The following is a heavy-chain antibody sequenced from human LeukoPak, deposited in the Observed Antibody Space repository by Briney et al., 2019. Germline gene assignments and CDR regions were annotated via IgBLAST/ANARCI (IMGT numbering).Heavy chain of an antibody. CDR2: ITGDGTRT. CDR1: GFTFSSCA. D-gene: IGHD1-14*01. Sequence: GGSLRLSCAASGFTFSSCAMTWVRQAPGKGLEWVASITGDGTRTYYTDSVKGRSTISRDNSKNTLYLQMNSLRADETAIYYCASRPRADMGPLDYWGQGTLVTVST. CDR3: ASRPRADMGPLDY. J-gene: IGHJ4*02. V-gene: IGHV3-23*01.